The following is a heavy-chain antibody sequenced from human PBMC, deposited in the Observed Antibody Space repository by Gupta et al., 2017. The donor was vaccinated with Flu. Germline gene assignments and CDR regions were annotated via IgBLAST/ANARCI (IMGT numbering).Heavy chain of an antibody. V-gene: IGHV3-23*01. D-gene: IGHD6-25*01. CDR3: ARDWSAAGGYYFDY. Sequence: RQAPGKGLEWVSGISGSGACTYYAESVKGRFTVSRDNSKNTLFLQMNSLRAEDTAVYYCARDWSAAGGYYFDYWGQGTLVTVSS. J-gene: IGHJ4*02. CDR2: ISGSGACT.